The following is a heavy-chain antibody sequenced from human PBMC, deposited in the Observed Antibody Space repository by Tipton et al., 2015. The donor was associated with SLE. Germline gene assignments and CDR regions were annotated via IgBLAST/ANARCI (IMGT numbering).Heavy chain of an antibody. V-gene: IGHV1-69*01. Sequence: QSGPEVKKPGSSVKVSCKASGGTFSSYAISWVRQAPGQGLEWMGGIIPIFGTANYAQKFQGRVTITADESTSTAYMELSSLRSEDTAVYYCATQGRGVPSRYNWFDPWGQGTLVTVSS. CDR3: ATQGRGVPSRYNWFDP. J-gene: IGHJ5*02. D-gene: IGHD3-10*01. CDR1: GGTFSSYA. CDR2: IIPIFGTA.